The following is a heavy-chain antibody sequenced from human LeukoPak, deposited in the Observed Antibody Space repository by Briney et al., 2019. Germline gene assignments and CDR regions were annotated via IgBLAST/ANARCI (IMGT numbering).Heavy chain of an antibody. V-gene: IGHV3-33*01. CDR3: ARDAPGYTGYLS. CDR1: GFTFSSYG. Sequence: GRSLRLSCAASGFTFSSYGMHWVRQAPGKGLEWVAVIWYDGSNKYYADSVKGRFTISRDNSKNTLYLQINSLRAEDTAVYYCARDAPGYTGYLSWGQGTLVTVSS. J-gene: IGHJ5*02. D-gene: IGHD5-12*01. CDR2: IWYDGSNK.